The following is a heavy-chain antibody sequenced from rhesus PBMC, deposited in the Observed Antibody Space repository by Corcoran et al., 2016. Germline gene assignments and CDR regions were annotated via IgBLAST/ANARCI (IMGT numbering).Heavy chain of an antibody. J-gene: IGHJ4*01. CDR1: GYSISSGYD. V-gene: IGHV4-127*01. CDR3: ARGGDTAAAFDY. D-gene: IGHD5-42*01. Sequence: QVQLQESGPGVVKPSETLSLTCAVSGYSISSGYDWSWIRQPPGKGLEWIGYIYGSSGSTNYNPSLKYRVTISKDTSKNQFSLKLSSVTAADTAVYYCARGGDTAAAFDYWGQGVLVTVSS. CDR2: IYGSSGST.